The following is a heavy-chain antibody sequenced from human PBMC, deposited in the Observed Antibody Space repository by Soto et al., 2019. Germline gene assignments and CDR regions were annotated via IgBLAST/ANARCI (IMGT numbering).Heavy chain of an antibody. J-gene: IGHJ6*03. V-gene: IGHV1-18*01. Sequence: GASVKVSCKASGYTFTSYGISCVRQAPGQGLEWMGWISAYNGNTNYAQKLQGRVTMTTDTSTSTAYMELRSLRSDDTAVYYCAREVDYCSGGSCYSGYYYYYYMDVWGKGTTVTVSS. D-gene: IGHD2-15*01. CDR2: ISAYNGNT. CDR1: GYTFTSYG. CDR3: AREVDYCSGGSCYSGYYYYYYMDV.